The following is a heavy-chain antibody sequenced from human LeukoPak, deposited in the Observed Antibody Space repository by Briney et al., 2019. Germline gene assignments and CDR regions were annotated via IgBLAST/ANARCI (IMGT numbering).Heavy chain of an antibody. CDR1: GFTFSSYS. J-gene: IGHJ4*02. V-gene: IGHV3-21*01. CDR3: ARGYMAS. Sequence: PGGSLRLSCAASGFTFSSYSMNWARQAPGKGLEWVSSISSSSYIYYADSVKGRFTISRDNAKNSLYLQMNSLRAEDTAVYYCARGYMASWGQGTLVTVSS. D-gene: IGHD3-16*02. CDR2: ISSSSYI.